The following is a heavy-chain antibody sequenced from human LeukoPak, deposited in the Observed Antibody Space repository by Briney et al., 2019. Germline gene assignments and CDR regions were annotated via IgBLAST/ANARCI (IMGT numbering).Heavy chain of an antibody. J-gene: IGHJ3*02. CDR3: ARSSGWFGDAFDT. CDR2: ISGSGGST. V-gene: IGHV3-23*01. CDR1: GFTFSSYA. D-gene: IGHD6-19*01. Sequence: PGGSLRLSCAASGFTFSSYAMSWVRQTLGKGLEWVSAISGSGGSTYYADSVKGRLAISRDNSKNTLYLQMNSLRAEDTAVYYCARSSGWFGDAFDTWGQGTMVTISS.